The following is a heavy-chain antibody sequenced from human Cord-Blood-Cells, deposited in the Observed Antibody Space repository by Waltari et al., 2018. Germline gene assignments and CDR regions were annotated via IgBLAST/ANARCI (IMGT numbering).Heavy chain of an antibody. D-gene: IGHD6-6*01. CDR2: INHSGST. J-gene: IGHJ4*02. V-gene: IGHV4-34*01. CDR3: ASYSSSAGVDY. CDR1: GGSFSGYY. Sequence: QVQLQQWGAGLLKPSETLSLTCAVYGGSFSGYYWSWIRQPPGKGLEWIGEINHSGSTNDNPTLKSRVTISVDTSKNQFSLKLSSVTAADTAVYYCASYSSSAGVDYWGQGTLVTVSS.